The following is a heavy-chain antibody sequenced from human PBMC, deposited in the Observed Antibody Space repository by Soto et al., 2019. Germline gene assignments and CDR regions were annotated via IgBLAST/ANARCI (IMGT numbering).Heavy chain of an antibody. D-gene: IGHD1-26*01. CDR1: GFTFSSYW. V-gene: IGHV3-74*01. CDR3: ARGGSLNWYFDL. CDR2: INSDGSST. Sequence: EVQLVESGGGLVQPGGSLRLSCAASGFTFSSYWMHWVRQAAGKGLVWVSRINSDGSSTSYADSVKGRFTISRDNAKNTLYLQMNSLRAEDTAVSYSARGGSLNWYFDLWGRGFLVTVSS. J-gene: IGHJ2*01.